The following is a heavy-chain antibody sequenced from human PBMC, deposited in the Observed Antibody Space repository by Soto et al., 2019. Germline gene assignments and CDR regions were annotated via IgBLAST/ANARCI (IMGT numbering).Heavy chain of an antibody. V-gene: IGHV4-39*01. Sequence: QLQLQESGPGLVKPSETLSLTCTVSGGSISSSSYYWGWIRQPPGKGLEWIGSIYYSGSTYYNPSVKSRVTISVDTSKNQFSLKLSSVTAADTAVYYCARHRVATITDDAFDIWGQGTMVTVSS. CDR1: GGSISSSSYY. CDR3: ARHRVATITDDAFDI. D-gene: IGHD5-12*01. J-gene: IGHJ3*02. CDR2: IYYSGST.